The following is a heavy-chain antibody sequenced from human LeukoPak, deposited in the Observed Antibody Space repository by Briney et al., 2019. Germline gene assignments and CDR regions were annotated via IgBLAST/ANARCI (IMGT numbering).Heavy chain of an antibody. CDR2: ISSSSSYI. D-gene: IGHD1-1*01. V-gene: IGHV3-21*01. J-gene: IGHJ4*02. CDR1: GFTFSSYS. CDR3: ARDPTGLFDY. Sequence: GALRLSCAASGFTFSSYSMKWVRQAPGKGLEWVSSISSSSSYIYYADSVKGRFTISRDNAKNSLYLQMNSLRAEDTAVYYCARDPTGLFDYWGQGTLVTVSS.